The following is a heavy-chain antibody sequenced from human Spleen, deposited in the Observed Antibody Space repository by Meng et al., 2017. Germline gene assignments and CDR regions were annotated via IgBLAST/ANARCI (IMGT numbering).Heavy chain of an antibody. V-gene: IGHV1-69*06. Sequence: QMLLVQSGGEVKKPGSSGLVSCNGSADNFNNVGICWVRQAPQQAIEWMGDIAAVYGRANTTESSSGRVSISAAISKTTDYFALRSLRSDDAAIYYYLRDLWLRTGKCVWGQGTLVTVSS. CDR1: ADNFNNVG. D-gene: IGHD5-12*01. J-gene: IGHJ4*02. CDR3: LRDLWLRTGKCV. CDR2: IAAVYGRA.